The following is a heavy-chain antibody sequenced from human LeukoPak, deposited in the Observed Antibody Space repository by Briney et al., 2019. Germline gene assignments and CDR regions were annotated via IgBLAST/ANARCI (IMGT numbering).Heavy chain of an antibody. CDR3: ARGPTNGQAFDY. J-gene: IGHJ4*02. CDR1: GFTFSSYA. D-gene: IGHD2-8*01. V-gene: IGHV3-30*04. Sequence: GRSLRLSCAASGFTFSSYAMDWVRQAPGKGLEWVAVISYDGSNKYYADSVKGRFTISRDNSKNTLYLQMNSLRAEDTAVYYCARGPTNGQAFDYWGQGTLVSVSS. CDR2: ISYDGSNK.